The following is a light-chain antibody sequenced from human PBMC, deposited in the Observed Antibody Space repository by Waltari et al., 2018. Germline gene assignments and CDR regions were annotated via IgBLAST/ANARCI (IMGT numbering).Light chain of an antibody. CDR1: PSVVFNSNNKNY. CDR3: QQYHSVPFT. Sequence: DIVMTQSPDALAVSLGERAAITCKSSPSVVFNSNNKNYIAWYQKKPGPPPKLLIYGASTRDAGVPDRFSGSGSETDFTLTISSLQPEDVAVYYCQQYHSVPFTFGGGTKVEIQ. V-gene: IGKV4-1*01. J-gene: IGKJ4*01. CDR2: GAS.